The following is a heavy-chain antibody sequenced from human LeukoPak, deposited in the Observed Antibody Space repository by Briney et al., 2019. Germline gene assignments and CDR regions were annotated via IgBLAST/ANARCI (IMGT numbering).Heavy chain of an antibody. CDR1: GFTVSSNY. V-gene: IGHV3-66*01. Sequence: GGSLRLSCAASGFTVSSNYMSWVRQAPGKGLEWASVIYSGGSTYYADSVKGRFTISRDNSKNTLYLQMNSLRVEDTAVYYCARDPSEWELPIDYWGQGILVTVSS. J-gene: IGHJ4*02. D-gene: IGHD1-26*01. CDR2: IYSGGST. CDR3: ARDPSEWELPIDY.